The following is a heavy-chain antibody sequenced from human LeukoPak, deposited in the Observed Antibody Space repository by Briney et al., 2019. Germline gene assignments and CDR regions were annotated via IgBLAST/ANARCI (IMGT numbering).Heavy chain of an antibody. J-gene: IGHJ6*02. D-gene: IGHD1-1*01. CDR1: GGTFSSYA. V-gene: IGHV1-69*04. CDR2: IIPILGIA. CDR3: AREFGTTGTTQRKTYYYYYGMDV. Sequence: SVKLSCKASGGTFSSYAISWVRHAPGQGLEWMGRIIPILGIANYAKKFQGRVTITADKSTSTAYMELSSLRSEDTAVYYCAREFGTTGTTQRKTYYYYYGMDVWGQGTTVTASS.